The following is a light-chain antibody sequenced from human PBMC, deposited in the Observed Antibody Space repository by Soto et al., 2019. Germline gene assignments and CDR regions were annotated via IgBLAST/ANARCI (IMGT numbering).Light chain of an antibody. CDR1: SGHSSYA. Sequence: QAVVTQSPSASASLGASVKLTCTLSSGHSSYAIAWHQQQPEKGPRYLMKLNSDGSHSTGDGIPDRFSGSSSGAERYLTISSVQSEDEAYYYCQTWGTGIQVFGGGTKLTVL. J-gene: IGLJ3*02. CDR2: LNSDGSH. V-gene: IGLV4-69*01. CDR3: QTWGTGIQV.